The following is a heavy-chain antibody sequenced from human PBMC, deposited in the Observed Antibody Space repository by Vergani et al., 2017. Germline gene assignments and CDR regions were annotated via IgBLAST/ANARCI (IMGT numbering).Heavy chain of an antibody. V-gene: IGHV2-5*02. CDR3: AHSCGSYQFDY. CDR1: GFSLSTSGVG. D-gene: IGHD1-26*01. CDR2: IYWDDDT. J-gene: IGHJ4*02. Sequence: QFTLKESGPTLVKPTQTLTLTCTFSGFSLSTSGVGVGWIRQPPGKALEWRALIYWDDDTPYSPSLKSRLTITKETSTNQVVLTMTNMDPVDTATYCCAHSCGSYQFDYWGQGTLVTVSS.